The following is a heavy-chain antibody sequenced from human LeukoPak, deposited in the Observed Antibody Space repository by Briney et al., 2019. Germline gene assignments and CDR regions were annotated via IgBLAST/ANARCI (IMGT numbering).Heavy chain of an antibody. D-gene: IGHD6-6*01. CDR2: VDPKSGAT. V-gene: IGHV1-2*02. Sequence: ASVKVSCKASGYTFTGYYMHWVRQAPGQGLEWMGWVDPKSGATSYAQKFQGRVSMTRETSIRTAYVEVARLKSDDTAIYYCAKEGGDYRSSSGNNWFHPWGQGTLVTVSS. CDR3: AKEGGDYRSSSGNNWFHP. J-gene: IGHJ5*02. CDR1: GYTFTGYY.